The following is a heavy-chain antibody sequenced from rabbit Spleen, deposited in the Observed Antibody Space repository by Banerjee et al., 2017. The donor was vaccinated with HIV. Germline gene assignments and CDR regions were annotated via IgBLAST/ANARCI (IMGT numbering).Heavy chain of an antibody. Sequence: QSLEESGGGLVQPGGSLKLSCKASGFDFSTYYMSWVRQAPGKGLEWIGYIDPIFGSTYYASWVNGRFTISSDNAQSTVDLKMTSLTAADTATYFCARCYRGVGGYFNLWGPGTLVTVS. CDR2: IDPIFGST. CDR1: GFDFSTYY. V-gene: IGHV1S7*01. D-gene: IGHD5-1*01. J-gene: IGHJ4*01. CDR3: ARCYRGVGGYFNL.